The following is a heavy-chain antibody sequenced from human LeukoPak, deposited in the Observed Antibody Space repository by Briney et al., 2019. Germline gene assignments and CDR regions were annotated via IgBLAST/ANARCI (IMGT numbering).Heavy chain of an antibody. CDR1: GYTFTGYFTGYW. CDR3: ARKSNGDYEIDY. Sequence: ASVKVSCKASGYTFTGYFTGYWMHWVRQAPGQGLEWMGWIDPNSGAANYAQNFQDRVTMTSDTSISTAFMELSRLRSDDTAVYYCARKSNGDYEIDYWGQGTLVTVSS. D-gene: IGHD4-17*01. CDR2: IDPNSGAA. J-gene: IGHJ4*02. V-gene: IGHV1-2*02.